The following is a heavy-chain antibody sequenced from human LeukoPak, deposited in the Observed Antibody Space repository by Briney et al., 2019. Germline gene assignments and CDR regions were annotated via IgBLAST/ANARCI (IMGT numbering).Heavy chain of an antibody. CDR3: ARAYSSTSGRDAFDI. J-gene: IGHJ3*02. D-gene: IGHD6-13*01. Sequence: PGGSLRLSCAASGFTFSSYSMSWVRQAPGKGLEWVSYISSSSSTIYYADSVKGRFTISRDNAKNSLFVQMNSLRADDTAVYYCARAYSSTSGRDAFDIWGQGTMVTVS. CDR2: ISSSSSTI. CDR1: GFTFSSYS. V-gene: IGHV3-48*01.